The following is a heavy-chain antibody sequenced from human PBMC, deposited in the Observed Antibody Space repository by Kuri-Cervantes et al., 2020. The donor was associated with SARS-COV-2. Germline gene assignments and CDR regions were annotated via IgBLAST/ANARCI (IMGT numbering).Heavy chain of an antibody. CDR2: IYHSGST. CDR3: ARTGWFGENYYGMDV. CDR1: GGSISSGGYS. D-gene: IGHD3-10*01. J-gene: IGHJ6*02. Sequence: LRLSCAVSGGSISSGGYSWSRIRQPPGKGLEWIGYIYHSGSTYYNPSLKSRVTISVDRSKNQFSLKLSSVTAADTAVYYCARTGWFGENYYGMDVWGQGTTVTVSS. V-gene: IGHV4-30-2*01.